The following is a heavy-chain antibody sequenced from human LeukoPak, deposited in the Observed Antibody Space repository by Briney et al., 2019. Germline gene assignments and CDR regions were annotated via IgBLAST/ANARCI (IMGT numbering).Heavy chain of an antibody. D-gene: IGHD3-10*01. CDR3: ASRPADTTWYGVFDY. V-gene: IGHV4-59*01. CDR2: IFNTGNT. CDR1: GDSISNYY. Sequence: SETLSLTCTVSGDSISNYYWSWIRQPPGKRLEWIGYIFNTGNTNYNPSLASRVTMSVDTSRAQFFLRLSPVTAADTAIYYCASRPADTTWYGVFDYWSQGTLVTVSS. J-gene: IGHJ4*02.